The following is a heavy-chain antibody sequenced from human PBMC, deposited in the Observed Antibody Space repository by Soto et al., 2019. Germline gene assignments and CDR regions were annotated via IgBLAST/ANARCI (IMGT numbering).Heavy chain of an antibody. CDR2: ISAYNGNT. Sequence: ASVKVSCKASGYTFTSYGISWVRQAPGQGLEWMGWISAYNGNTNYAQKLQGRVTMTTYTSTSTAYMELRSLRSDDTAVYYCARDRLSGSYYYYYGMDVWGQGTTVTVSS. CDR1: GYTFTSYG. D-gene: IGHD1-26*01. V-gene: IGHV1-18*01. CDR3: ARDRLSGSYYYYYGMDV. J-gene: IGHJ6*02.